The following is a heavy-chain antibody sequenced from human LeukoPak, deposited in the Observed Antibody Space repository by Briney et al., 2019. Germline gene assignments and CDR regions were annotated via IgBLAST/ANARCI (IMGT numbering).Heavy chain of an antibody. J-gene: IGHJ5*02. CDR2: INHGGST. Sequence: SETLSLTCAVYGGSFSGYYWSWIRQPPGKGLEWIGEINHGGSTNYNPSLKSRVTISVDTSKNQFSLKLSSVTAADTAVYYCARGRRGSGYCSSTSCYKGGTYNWFDPWGQGTLVTVSS. CDR1: GGSFSGYY. V-gene: IGHV4-34*01. D-gene: IGHD2-2*01. CDR3: ARGRRGSGYCSSTSCYKGGTYNWFDP.